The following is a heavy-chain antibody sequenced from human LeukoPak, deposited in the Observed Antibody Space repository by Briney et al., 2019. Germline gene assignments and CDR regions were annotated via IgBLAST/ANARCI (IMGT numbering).Heavy chain of an antibody. V-gene: IGHV1-18*01. CDR2: ISAYNGNT. CDR3: ARASSGWTDSYYMDV. J-gene: IGHJ6*03. D-gene: IGHD6-19*01. CDR1: GYTFTSYG. Sequence: ASVKVSCKASGYTFTSYGISWVRQAPGQGLEWMGWISAYNGNTNYAQKLQGRVTMTTDTSTSTAYMELRSLRSEDTAVYYCARASSGWTDSYYMDVWGKGTTVTVSS.